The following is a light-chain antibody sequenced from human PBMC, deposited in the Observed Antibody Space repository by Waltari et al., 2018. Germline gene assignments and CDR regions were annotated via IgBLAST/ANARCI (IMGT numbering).Light chain of an antibody. Sequence: QSALTQPPSASGSPGPSVTIYCTGTSSDVGGYKFVSWYQQHPGRAHKLMIYEVNQRPSGVPDRFSGSKSGNTASLTVSGLQAEDEADYYCSSYAGSNNLVFGTGTKVTVL. V-gene: IGLV2-8*01. CDR2: EVN. CDR3: SSYAGSNNLV. J-gene: IGLJ1*01. CDR1: SSDVGGYKF.